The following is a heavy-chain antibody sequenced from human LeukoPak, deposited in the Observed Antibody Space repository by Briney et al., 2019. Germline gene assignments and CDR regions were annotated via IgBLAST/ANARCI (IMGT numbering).Heavy chain of an antibody. CDR2: ISAYNGNT. Sequence: ASVKVSRKASGYTFTSYGISWVRQAPGQGLEWMGWISAYNGNTNYAQKLQGRVTMTTDTSTSTAYMELRSLRSDDTAVCYCARYYYGSGSYYNSDGMDVWGKGTTVTVSS. D-gene: IGHD3-10*01. CDR3: ARYYYGSGSYYNSDGMDV. J-gene: IGHJ6*04. CDR1: GYTFTSYG. V-gene: IGHV1-18*04.